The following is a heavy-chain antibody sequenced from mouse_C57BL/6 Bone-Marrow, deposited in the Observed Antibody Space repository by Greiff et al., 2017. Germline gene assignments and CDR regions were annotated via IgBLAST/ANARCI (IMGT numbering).Heavy chain of an antibody. CDR1: GFTFSDYG. CDR2: ISSGSSTI. V-gene: IGHV5-17*01. CDR3: GRRKRVPMDY. J-gene: IGHJ4*01. Sequence: EVQLMESGGGLVKPGGSLKLSCAASGFTFSDYGMHWVRQAPEKGLEWVAYISSGSSTIYYADTVKGRFTISRDNARNTLFLQMTSLRSEDAAMYYCGRRKRVPMDYWGQGTSVTVSS.